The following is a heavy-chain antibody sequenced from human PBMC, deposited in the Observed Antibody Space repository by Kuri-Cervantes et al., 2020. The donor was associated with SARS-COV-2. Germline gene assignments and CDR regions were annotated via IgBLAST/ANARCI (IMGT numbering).Heavy chain of an antibody. J-gene: IGHJ2*01. CDR2: IIYSGST. Sequence: ESLKISCGVSGASFGNYHWSWVRQPPGKGLEWIGDIIYSGSTNYCPSLKSRVTISVDTSKNQFSLNLASVTAADTAVYYCARWDSYYDILTGYYTTGYFDLWGRGTLVTVSS. CDR3: ARWDSYYDILTGYYTTGYFDL. V-gene: IGHV4-34*12. D-gene: IGHD3-9*01. CDR1: GASFGNYH.